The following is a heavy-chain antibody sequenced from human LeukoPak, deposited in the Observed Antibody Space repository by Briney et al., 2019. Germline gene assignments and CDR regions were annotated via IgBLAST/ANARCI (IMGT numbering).Heavy chain of an antibody. CDR1: GFTFSSYS. D-gene: IGHD5-24*01. Sequence: GGSLRLSCAASGFTFSSYSMNWVRQAPGKGLEGVSSISSSSSYIYYADSVKGRFTISRDNAKNSLYLQMNSLSAEDTAVYYCARENLMATAHDAFDIWGQGTMVTVSS. CDR2: ISSSSSYI. V-gene: IGHV3-21*01. CDR3: ARENLMATAHDAFDI. J-gene: IGHJ3*02.